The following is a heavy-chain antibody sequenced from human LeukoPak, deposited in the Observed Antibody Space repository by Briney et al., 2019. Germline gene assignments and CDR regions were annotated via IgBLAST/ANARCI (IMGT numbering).Heavy chain of an antibody. J-gene: IGHJ4*02. CDR2: MYYSGTI. CDR1: GGSISSYY. V-gene: IGHV4-59*01. Sequence: SETLSLTCTVSGGSISSYYWSWIRQPPGKGLEWVGYMYYSGTINYNPSLKSRVTISVDTSKNQFSLKLSSVTAADTAMYYCARAWATDYFDYWGQGTLVTVSS. CDR3: ARAWATDYFDY.